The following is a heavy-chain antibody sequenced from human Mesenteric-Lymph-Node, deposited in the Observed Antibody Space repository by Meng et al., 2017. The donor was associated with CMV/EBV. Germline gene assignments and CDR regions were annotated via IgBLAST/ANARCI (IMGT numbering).Heavy chain of an antibody. D-gene: IGHD3-22*01. J-gene: IGHJ4*02. CDR1: TFTGYY. CDR3: ARDLPYYYDSSGYYYPLDY. CDR2: INPNSGGT. Sequence: TFTGYYMHWGRQAPGQGLEWMGWINPNSGGTNYAQKFQGRVTMTRDTSISTAYMELSRLRSDDTAVYYCARDLPYYYDSSGYYYPLDYWGQGTLVTVSS. V-gene: IGHV1-2*02.